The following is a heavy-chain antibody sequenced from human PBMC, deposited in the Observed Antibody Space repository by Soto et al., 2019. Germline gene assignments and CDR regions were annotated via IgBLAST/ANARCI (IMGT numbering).Heavy chain of an antibody. V-gene: IGHV1-18*01. D-gene: IGHD1-1*01. J-gene: IGHJ5*02. CDR1: GYTFTSYG. CDR2: ISAYNGNT. CDR3: ARDEAYKWNDGGWFDP. Sequence: QVQLVQSGAEVKKPGASVKVSCKASGYTFTSYGISWVRQASGQGLEWMGWISAYNGNTKNAQKLQGRVPMTTDTSTSTAYMELRSLRSDDTAVYYCARDEAYKWNDGGWFDPWGQGTLVTVSS.